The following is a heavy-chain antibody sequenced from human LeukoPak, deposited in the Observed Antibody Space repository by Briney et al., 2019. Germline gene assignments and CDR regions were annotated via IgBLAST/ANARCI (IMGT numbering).Heavy chain of an antibody. V-gene: IGHV3-23*01. CDR2: ISGSGGGT. Sequence: PGGSLRLSCATSGFTFSTYAMSWVCQAPGKGLEWVSTISGSGGGTYYADSVKGRLTISRDNSKNTLYLQMNSLRAEDMAVYYCAKGGNCSGGSCYLSIDYWGQGTLVTVSS. CDR3: AKGGNCSGGSCYLSIDY. D-gene: IGHD2-15*01. CDR1: GFTFSTYA. J-gene: IGHJ4*02.